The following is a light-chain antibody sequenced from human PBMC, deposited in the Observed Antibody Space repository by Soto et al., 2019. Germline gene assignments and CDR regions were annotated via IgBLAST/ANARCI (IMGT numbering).Light chain of an antibody. V-gene: IGKV1-5*03. Sequence: DIQMTQSPSSLSASVGDRVTITCRASQSISSWLAWYQRKPGKAPKLLIYKASNLESGVPSRFSGSGSGTEFTLTISSLQADDFATYYCQQFNSYSWTFGQGTTVDIK. J-gene: IGKJ1*01. CDR2: KAS. CDR3: QQFNSYSWT. CDR1: QSISSW.